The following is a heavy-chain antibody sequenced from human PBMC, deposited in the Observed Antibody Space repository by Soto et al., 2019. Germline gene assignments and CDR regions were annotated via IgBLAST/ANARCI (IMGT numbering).Heavy chain of an antibody. J-gene: IGHJ5*02. CDR3: ARGGGYSSSRTSLLFDP. D-gene: IGHD6-13*01. Sequence: QVQLQQWGAGLLKPSETLSLTCAVYGGSFSGYYWSWIHQPPGKGLEWIGEIPHSGSTNYNPSLKSRVTISVDTSKNQFSLKLSSVTAADTAVYYCARGGGYSSSRTSLLFDPWGQGTLVTVSS. CDR1: GGSFSGYY. CDR2: IPHSGST. V-gene: IGHV4-34*01.